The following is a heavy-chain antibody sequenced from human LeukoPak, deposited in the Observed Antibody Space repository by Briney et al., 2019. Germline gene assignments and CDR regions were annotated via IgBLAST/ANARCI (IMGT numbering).Heavy chain of an antibody. CDR2: ISGSGGST. J-gene: IGHJ6*02. D-gene: IGHD3-3*01. Sequence: GGSLRLSCAASGFTFSSYAMSWVRQAPGKGLEWVSAISGSGGSTYYADSVKGRFTISRDNSKNTLYLQMNSLRAEDTAVYYCAKSQEYDFWSGYYPYYYYYGMDVWGQGTTVTVSS. V-gene: IGHV3-23*01. CDR1: GFTFSSYA. CDR3: AKSQEYDFWSGYYPYYYYYGMDV.